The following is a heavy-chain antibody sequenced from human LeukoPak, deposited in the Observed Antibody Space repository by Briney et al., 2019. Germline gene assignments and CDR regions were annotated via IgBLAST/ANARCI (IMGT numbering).Heavy chain of an antibody. Sequence: ASVKVSCKAAGYTFTSYYMHWVRQAPGQGLEWMGIINPSGGSTSYAQKFQGRVTMTRDMSTSTVYMELSSLRSEDTAVYYCAREYDSSGYNDAFDIWGQGTMVTVSS. V-gene: IGHV1-46*01. CDR3: AREYDSSGYNDAFDI. J-gene: IGHJ3*02. D-gene: IGHD3-22*01. CDR2: INPSGGST. CDR1: GYTFTSYY.